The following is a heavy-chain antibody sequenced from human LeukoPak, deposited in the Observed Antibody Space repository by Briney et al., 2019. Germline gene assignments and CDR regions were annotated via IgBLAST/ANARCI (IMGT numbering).Heavy chain of an antibody. J-gene: IGHJ4*02. D-gene: IGHD2-15*01. V-gene: IGHV1-8*03. Sequence: ASVKVSCKASGYTFTSYDINWVRQATGQGLEWMGWMNPNSGNTGYAQKFQGRVTITRNTSISTAYMELSSLRSEDTAVYYCARERRYCSGGSCFYYFDYWAQGTLVPVS. CDR1: GYTFTSYD. CDR2: MNPNSGNT. CDR3: ARERRYCSGGSCFYYFDY.